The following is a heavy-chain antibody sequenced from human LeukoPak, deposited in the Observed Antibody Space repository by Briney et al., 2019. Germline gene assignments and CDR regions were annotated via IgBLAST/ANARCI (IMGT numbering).Heavy chain of an antibody. CDR3: TRHSNSEVWGSYRSPSFDY. CDR1: GFTFSGSA. D-gene: IGHD3-16*02. J-gene: IGHJ4*02. CDR2: IRSKANSYAT. Sequence: GGSLRLSCAASGFTFSGSAMHWVRQASGKGLEWVGRIRSKANSYATAYAASVKGRLTISRDDSKNTAYLQMNSLKTEDTAVYYCTRHSNSEVWGSYRSPSFDYWGQGTLVTVSS. V-gene: IGHV3-73*01.